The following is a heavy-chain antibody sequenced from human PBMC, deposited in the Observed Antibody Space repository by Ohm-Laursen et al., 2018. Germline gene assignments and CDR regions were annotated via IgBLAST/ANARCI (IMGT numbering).Heavy chain of an antibody. J-gene: IGHJ3*02. CDR3: AVGSYYTFDI. CDR2: SRNKANSYTT. Sequence: SLRLSCAASGFTFSIYGIHWVRQAPGKGLEWVGRSRNKANSYTTEYAASVKGRFTISRDDSKNSLHLQMNSLKTEDTAVYYCAVGSYYTFDIWGHGTMVTVSS. V-gene: IGHV3-72*01. D-gene: IGHD1-26*01. CDR1: GFTFSIYG.